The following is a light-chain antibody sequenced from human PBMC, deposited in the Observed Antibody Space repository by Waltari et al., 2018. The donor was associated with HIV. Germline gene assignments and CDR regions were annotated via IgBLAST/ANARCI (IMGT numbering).Light chain of an antibody. Sequence: QSALTQPASVSGSPGQSITISCPGTSSDVGGYNDVSWYQQHPGKAPKLLIYEVSNRPSGVSNRFSGSKSGNTASLTISGLQAEDEADYYCSSYTSSSVVFGGGTKLTVL. CDR2: EVS. CDR1: SSDVGGYND. J-gene: IGLJ2*01. V-gene: IGLV2-14*01. CDR3: SSYTSSSVV.